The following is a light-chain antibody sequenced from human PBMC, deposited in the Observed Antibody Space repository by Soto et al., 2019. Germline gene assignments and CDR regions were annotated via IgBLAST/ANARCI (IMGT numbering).Light chain of an antibody. Sequence: EIVLTQSPGTLSLSPGERATLYCRASQSVSSGYLAWYQQKPGQAPRLLIYGASTRATGIPDRFSGSGSGTDFTLTISTLEPEDFAVYYCQQYGSLLWTFGQGTKVEIK. CDR2: GAS. J-gene: IGKJ1*01. CDR3: QQYGSLLWT. CDR1: QSVSSGY. V-gene: IGKV3-20*01.